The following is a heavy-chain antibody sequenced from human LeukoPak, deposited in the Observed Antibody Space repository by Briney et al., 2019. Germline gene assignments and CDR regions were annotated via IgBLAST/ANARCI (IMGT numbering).Heavy chain of an antibody. CDR2: INPNSGGT. J-gene: IGHJ6*02. Sequence: GASVKVSCKASGNTFTGYYMHWVRQAPGQGLEWMGRINPNSGGTNYAQKFQGRVTMTRDTSISTAYMELSRLRSDDTAVYYCARGAQEGRGMDVWGQGTTVTVSS. CDR1: GNTFTGYY. V-gene: IGHV1-2*06. CDR3: ARGAQEGRGMDV.